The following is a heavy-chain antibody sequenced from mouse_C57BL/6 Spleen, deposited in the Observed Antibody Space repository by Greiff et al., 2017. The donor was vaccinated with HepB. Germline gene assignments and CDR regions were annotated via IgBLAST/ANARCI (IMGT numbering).Heavy chain of an antibody. D-gene: IGHD4-1*01. Sequence: VHVKQSGPELVKPGASVKISCKASGYSFTGYYMNWVKQSPEKSLEWIGEINPSTGGTTYNQKFKAKATLTVDKSSSTAYMQLKSLTSEDSAVYYCAKRLGPGFDYWGQGTTLTVSS. CDR3: AKRLGPGFDY. CDR1: GYSFTGYY. CDR2: INPSTGGT. V-gene: IGHV1-42*01. J-gene: IGHJ2*01.